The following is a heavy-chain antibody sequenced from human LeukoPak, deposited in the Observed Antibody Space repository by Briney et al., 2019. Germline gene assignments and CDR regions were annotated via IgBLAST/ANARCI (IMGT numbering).Heavy chain of an antibody. CDR2: ISGSGGST. J-gene: IGHJ4*02. D-gene: IGHD2-15*01. V-gene: IGHV3-23*01. Sequence: QTGGSLRLSCAASGFTFSSYAMSWVRQAPGKGLEWVSAISGSGGSTYYADSVKGRFTISRDNSKNTLYLQMNSLRAEDTAVYYCAKVGAASTFGHFDYWGQGALVTVSS. CDR3: AKVGAASTFGHFDY. CDR1: GFTFSSYA.